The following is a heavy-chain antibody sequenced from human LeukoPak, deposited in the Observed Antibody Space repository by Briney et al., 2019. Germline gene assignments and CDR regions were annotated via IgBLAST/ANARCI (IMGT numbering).Heavy chain of an antibody. J-gene: IGHJ3*02. CDR2: FDPEDGET. V-gene: IGHV1-24*01. CDR3: ATESLDAFDI. Sequence: ASVKASCKVSGYTLTELPMHWVRQAPGKGLEWIGGFDPEDGETIYAQKFQGRVTMTEDTSTDTAYMELSSLRSEDTAVYYCATESLDAFDIWGQGTMVTVSS. CDR1: GYTLTELP.